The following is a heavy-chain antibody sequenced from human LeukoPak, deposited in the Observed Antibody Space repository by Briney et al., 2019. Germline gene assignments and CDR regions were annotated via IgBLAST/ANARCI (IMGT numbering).Heavy chain of an antibody. D-gene: IGHD6-13*01. CDR2: ISSSSSYI. CDR1: GFTFSGYS. J-gene: IGHJ4*02. CDR3: ARDRGIAAAGTSDY. Sequence: PGGPLRFSGAASGFTFSGYSMNWLGQAPGKGVEWVSSISSSSSYIYYADSVKGRFTISRDNAKNSLYLQMNSLRAEDTAVYYCARDRGIAAAGTSDYWGQGTLVTVSS. V-gene: IGHV3-21*01.